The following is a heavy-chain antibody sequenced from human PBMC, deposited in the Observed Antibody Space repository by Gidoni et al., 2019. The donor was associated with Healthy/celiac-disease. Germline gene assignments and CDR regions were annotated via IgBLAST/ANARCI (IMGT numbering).Heavy chain of an antibody. CDR2: IIPIFGTA. V-gene: IGHV1-69*01. CDR3: ASAIISITIVGVDPYYFDY. CDR1: GGTFSSYA. D-gene: IGHD3-3*01. J-gene: IGHJ4*02. Sequence: QVQLVQSGAEVKKPGSSVKVSCKASGGTFSSYAISWVRQAPGQGLEWMGGIIPIFGTANYAQKFQGRVTITADESTSTAYMELSSLRSEDTAVYYCASAIISITIVGVDPYYFDYWGQGTLVTVSS.